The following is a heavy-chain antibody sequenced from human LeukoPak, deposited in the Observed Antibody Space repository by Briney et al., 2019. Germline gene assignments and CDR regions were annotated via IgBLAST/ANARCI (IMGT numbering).Heavy chain of an antibody. CDR2: ISWDGGST. D-gene: IGHD3-22*01. J-gene: IGHJ4*02. V-gene: IGHV3-43D*03. CDR1: GFTFDDYA. CDR3: AKDYYYDSSGRWDY. Sequence: GGSLRLSCAASGFTFDDYAMHWVRQAPGKGLEWVSLISWDGGSTYYADSVKGRFTISRDNSKNSLYLQMNSLRAEDTALYYCAKDYYYDSSGRWDYWGQGTLVTVSS.